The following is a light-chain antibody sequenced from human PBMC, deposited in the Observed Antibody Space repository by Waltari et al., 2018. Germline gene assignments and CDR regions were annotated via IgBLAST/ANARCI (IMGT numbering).Light chain of an antibody. V-gene: IGLV2-23*03. CDR3: CSYAGGSAFVV. CDR2: EGS. CDR1: SRDVGSSNL. J-gene: IGLJ2*01. Sequence: QSALTQPASLSGSPGQSITISCTGTSRDVGSSNLVSWYHQHPGKAPKLIIYEGSKQPSGVSNRFSGSKSGNTASLTISGLQAEDEADYHCCSYAGGSAFVVFGGGTKLTVL.